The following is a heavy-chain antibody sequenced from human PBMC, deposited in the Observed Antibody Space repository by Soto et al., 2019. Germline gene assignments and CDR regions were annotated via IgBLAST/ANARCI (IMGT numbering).Heavy chain of an antibody. CDR3: ARRSGIYRVDWFDH. V-gene: IGHV4-39*01. CDR2: IYYSGST. J-gene: IGHJ5*02. D-gene: IGHD1-26*01. CDR1: GGCISSSSYY. Sequence: SETLSLTCTVSGGCISSSSYYWGWIRQPPGRGLEWIGSIYYSGSTYYSPSLKSRVTISVDTTKNQFSLKLSSVTAADTAVYYCARRSGIYRVDWFDHWGQGTLVTVSS.